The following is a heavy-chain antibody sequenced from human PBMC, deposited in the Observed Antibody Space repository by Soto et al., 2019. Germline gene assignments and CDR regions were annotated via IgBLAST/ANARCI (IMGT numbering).Heavy chain of an antibody. V-gene: IGHV3-23*01. J-gene: IGHJ6*02. CDR1: GFTFSSYA. CDR2: ISGSGGAT. CDR3: AKWEFFGVVISYGMDV. Sequence: EVQLLESGGGLVQPGGSLRLSCAASGFTFSSYAMTWVRQAPGKGLEWVSVISGSGGATYYADSVKGRFTISRDNFKNTLYLQMNSLRDEDTAIYYCAKWEFFGVVISYGMDVWGQGTTVTVSS. D-gene: IGHD3-3*01.